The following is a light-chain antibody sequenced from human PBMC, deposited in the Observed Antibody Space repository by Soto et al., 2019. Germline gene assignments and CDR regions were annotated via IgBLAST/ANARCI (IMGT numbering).Light chain of an antibody. J-gene: IGKJ4*01. CDR2: GAS. CDR3: QQYNTWPPLT. CDR1: QSISSN. V-gene: IGKV3-15*01. Sequence: EIVMTQSPATLSVSPGERATLSCGASQSISSNLAWYQQKPGQAPRLLIYGASTRATGIPARFSGSGSGTEFTLTISGLQSEDFAVYYCQQYNTWPPLTFGGGTKVEIK.